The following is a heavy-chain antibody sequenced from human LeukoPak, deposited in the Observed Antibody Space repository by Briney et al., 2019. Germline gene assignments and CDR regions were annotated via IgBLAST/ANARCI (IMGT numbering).Heavy chain of an antibody. Sequence: GGSLRLSCAASGFTFSSYGMHWVCQARGKGLEWVAVISYDGSNKYYADSVKGRFTISRDNSKNTLYLQMNSLRAEDTAVYYCAKSRITMIVAIWYFDLWGRGTLATVSS. CDR2: ISYDGSNK. J-gene: IGHJ2*01. V-gene: IGHV3-30*18. CDR3: AKSRITMIVAIWYFDL. CDR1: GFTFSSYG. D-gene: IGHD3-22*01.